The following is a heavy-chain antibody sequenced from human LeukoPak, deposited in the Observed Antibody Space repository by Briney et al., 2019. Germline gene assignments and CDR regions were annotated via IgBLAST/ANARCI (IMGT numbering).Heavy chain of an antibody. CDR3: ARDMSASEWLLHGPSDI. J-gene: IGHJ3*02. CDR1: GYNFTKYG. V-gene: IGHV1-18*01. Sequence: ASVKVSCKASGYNFTKYGINWVRQAPGHGLEWMGWISPDTGDTKYAQDLQGRVTITTDTSTNTVYMDLRSLRSDDTAVYYCARDMSASEWLLHGPSDIWGQGTMVTIGS. CDR2: ISPDTGDT. D-gene: IGHD3-3*01.